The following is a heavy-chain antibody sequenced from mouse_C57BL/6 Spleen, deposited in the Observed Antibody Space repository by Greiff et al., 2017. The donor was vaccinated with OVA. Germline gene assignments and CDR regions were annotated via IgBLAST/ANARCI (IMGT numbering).Heavy chain of an antibody. CDR3: ARNYGSSPHYFDY. CDR1: GFTFSSYG. CDR2: ISSGGSYT. V-gene: IGHV5-6*01. D-gene: IGHD1-1*01. J-gene: IGHJ2*01. Sequence: EVKLMESGGDLVKPGGSLKLSCAASGFTFSSYGMSWVRQTPDKRLEWVATISSGGSYTYYPDSVKGRFTISRDNAKNTLYLQMSSLKSEDTAMYYWARNYGSSPHYFDYWGQGTTLTVSS.